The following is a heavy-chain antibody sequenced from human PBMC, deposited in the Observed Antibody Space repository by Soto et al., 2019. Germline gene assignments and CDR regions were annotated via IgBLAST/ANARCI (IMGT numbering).Heavy chain of an antibody. J-gene: IGHJ4*02. Sequence: QVQLVQSGAEVKKPGSSLKVSCKSSGGTFSTYTLSWVRQAPGQGLEWVGGIIPIFGTANYAQKFQDRVTITADESTSTAYMELSSLRSEDTAVYYCATTVLRNFDYWGPGTLVTVSS. V-gene: IGHV1-69*12. CDR1: GGTFSTYT. CDR3: ATTVLRNFDY. CDR2: IIPIFGTA. D-gene: IGHD5-12*01.